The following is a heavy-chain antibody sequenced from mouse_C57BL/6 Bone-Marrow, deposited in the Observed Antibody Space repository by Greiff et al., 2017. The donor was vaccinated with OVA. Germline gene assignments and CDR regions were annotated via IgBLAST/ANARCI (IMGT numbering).Heavy chain of an antibody. J-gene: IGHJ2*01. D-gene: IGHD2-1*01. V-gene: IGHV1-78*01. CDR1: GYTFTDHT. CDR2: IYPRDGST. Sequence: VKLMESDAELVKPGASVKISCKVSGYTFTDHTIHWMKQRPEQGLEWIGYIYPRDGSTKYNGKFKGKATLTADKSSSTAYMQLNSLTSEDSAVYFCAREGLPLFFDYWGQGTTLTVSS. CDR3: AREGLPLFFDY.